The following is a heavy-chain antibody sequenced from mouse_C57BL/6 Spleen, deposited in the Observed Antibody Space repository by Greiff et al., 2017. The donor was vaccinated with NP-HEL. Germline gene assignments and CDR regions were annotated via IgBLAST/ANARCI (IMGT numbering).Heavy chain of an antibody. CDR2: IYPGSGST. CDR3: ARCPSSTTGDYAMDY. J-gene: IGHJ4*01. Sequence: QVQLQQPGAELVKPGASVKMSCKASGYTFTSYWITWVKQRPGQGLEWIGDIYPGSGSTNYNEKFKSKATLTVDPSSSTAYMQLSSLTSEDSAVYYCARCPSSTTGDYAMDYWGQGTAVTVSS. CDR1: GYTFTSYW. D-gene: IGHD1-1*01. V-gene: IGHV1-55*01.